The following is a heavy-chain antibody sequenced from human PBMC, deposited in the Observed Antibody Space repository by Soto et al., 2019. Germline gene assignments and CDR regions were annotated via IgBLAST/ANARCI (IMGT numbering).Heavy chain of an antibody. V-gene: IGHV1-18*01. J-gene: IGHJ6*02. D-gene: IGHD3-22*01. CDR1: GYTFTSYG. Sequence: ASVKVSCKASGYTFTSYGISWVRQAPGQGLEWMGWISAYNGNTNYAQKLQGRVTMTTDTSTSTAYMELRSLRSDDTAVYYCARVPLWDYYDSSGYYIYYYYVMAVWGQGTTVTVSS. CDR2: ISAYNGNT. CDR3: ARVPLWDYYDSSGYYIYYYYVMAV.